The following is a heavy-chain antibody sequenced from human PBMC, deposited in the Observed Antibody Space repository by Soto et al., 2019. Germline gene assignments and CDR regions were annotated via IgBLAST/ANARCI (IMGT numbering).Heavy chain of an antibody. CDR1: GFTLSNTG. CDR3: AKDWGSSGWFNWFDS. J-gene: IGHJ5*01. Sequence: QVQLVESGGGVVQPGTSLRLSCVVSGFTLSNTGVHWVRQAPGKGLEWVAMISHDGFSQHYVDSVRGRFTISRDNSKNPLYLPMDSLRPEDTSVYYCAKDWGSSGWFNWFDSWGQGTLVIVSS. V-gene: IGHV3-30*18. D-gene: IGHD6-13*01. CDR2: ISHDGFSQ.